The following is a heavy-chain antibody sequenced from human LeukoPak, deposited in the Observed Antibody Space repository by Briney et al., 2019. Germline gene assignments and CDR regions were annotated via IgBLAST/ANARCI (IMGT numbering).Heavy chain of an antibody. CDR2: IIPSGSHT. D-gene: IGHD1-26*01. CDR3: ASEGVVGGAAHFDY. CDR1: GFMFSNYA. J-gene: IGHJ4*02. Sequence: GGSLRLSCEASGFMFSNYAMNWVRQAPGKGLQWVSSIIPSGSHTYLADSVKGRFTISRDNAKNSLFLQMNSLRVEDTAVYYCASEGVVGGAAHFDYWGQGTLVIVSS. V-gene: IGHV3-21*01.